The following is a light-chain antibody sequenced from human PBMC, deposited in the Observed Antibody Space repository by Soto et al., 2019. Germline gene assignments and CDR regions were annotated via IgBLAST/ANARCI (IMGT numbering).Light chain of an antibody. J-gene: IGKJ1*01. CDR2: DAS. V-gene: IGKV1-5*01. CDR1: QSISRW. CDR3: QQYNTYST. Sequence: DIQMTQSASTLSTSLGDRVSITCRASQSISRWLAWYQQKPGKAPKLLIYDASSLESGVPSRFSGSASGTEFTLTISSLKPDDFATYYCQQYNTYSTFGQGTKVDIK.